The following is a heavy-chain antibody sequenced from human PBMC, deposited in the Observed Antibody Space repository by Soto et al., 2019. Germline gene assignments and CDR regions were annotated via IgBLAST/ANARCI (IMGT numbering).Heavy chain of an antibody. CDR2: IYHSGST. D-gene: IGHD4-17*01. J-gene: IGHJ6*02. V-gene: IGHV4-30-2*01. CDR1: GGSISSGGYS. Sequence: PSETLSLTCAVSGGSISSGGYSWSWIRQPPGKGLEWIGYIYHSGSTYYNPSLKSRVTISVDKSKNQFSLKLSSVTAADTAVYYCARATDEYYYYYGMDVWGQGTTVTVSS. CDR3: ARATDEYYYYYGMDV.